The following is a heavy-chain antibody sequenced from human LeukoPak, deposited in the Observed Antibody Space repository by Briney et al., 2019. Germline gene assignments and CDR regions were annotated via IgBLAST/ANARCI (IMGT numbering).Heavy chain of an antibody. CDR2: IYSGGST. Sequence: QPGGSLRLSCAASGFTVSSNYMSWVRQAPGKGLEWVSVIYSGGSTYYADSVKGRFTISRDNSKNTLYLQMNSLRAEDTAVYYCAKADPEYQLLWRGLDYWGQGTLVTVSS. CDR3: AKADPEYQLLWRGLDY. V-gene: IGHV3-66*01. D-gene: IGHD2-2*01. J-gene: IGHJ4*02. CDR1: GFTVSSNY.